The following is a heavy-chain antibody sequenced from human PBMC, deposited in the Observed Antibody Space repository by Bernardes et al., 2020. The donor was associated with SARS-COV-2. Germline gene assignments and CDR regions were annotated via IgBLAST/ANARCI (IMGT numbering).Heavy chain of an antibody. CDR2: IYYSGST. CDR3: ASGNTLFT. D-gene: IGHD2-21*01. CDR1: GVSISSYY. Sequence: SETLSLTCTVSGVSISSYYWSWIRQPPGKGLEWIGYIYYSGSTNYNPSLKSRVTISVDTSKNQFSLKLNSVTAADTAMYYCASGNTLFTWGQGTL. J-gene: IGHJ5*02. V-gene: IGHV4-59*01.